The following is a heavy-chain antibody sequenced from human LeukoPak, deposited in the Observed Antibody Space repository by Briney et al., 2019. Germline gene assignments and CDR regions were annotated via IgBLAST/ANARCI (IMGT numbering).Heavy chain of an antibody. V-gene: IGHV3-23*01. CDR2: ISGSGGST. D-gene: IGHD3-22*01. J-gene: IGHJ4*02. CDR3: AKDGLNYYDSSGPCDY. Sequence: PGGSLRLSCATSGFTFSSYAMSWVRRAPGKGLEWVSAISGSGGSTYYADSVKGRFTISRDNSKNTLYLQMNSLRAEDTAVYYCAKDGLNYYDSSGPCDYWGQGTLVTVSS. CDR1: GFTFSSYA.